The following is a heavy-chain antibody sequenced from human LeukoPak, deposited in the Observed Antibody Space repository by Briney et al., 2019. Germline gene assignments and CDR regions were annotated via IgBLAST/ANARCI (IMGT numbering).Heavy chain of an antibody. Sequence: SETLSLTCAVYGGSFSGYYWSWIRQPPGKGLEWIGEINHSGSTNYNPSLKSRVTISVDTSKNQFSLKLSSVTAADTAVYYCAKSRSRNRITFGGVENWFDPWGQGTLVTVSS. CDR2: INHSGST. V-gene: IGHV4-34*01. CDR3: AKSRSRNRITFGGVENWFDP. J-gene: IGHJ5*02. CDR1: GGSFSGYY. D-gene: IGHD3-16*01.